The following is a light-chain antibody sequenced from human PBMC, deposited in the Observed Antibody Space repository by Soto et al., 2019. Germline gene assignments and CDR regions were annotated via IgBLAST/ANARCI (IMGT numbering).Light chain of an antibody. Sequence: ENVLTQSPATLSLSPGERATLSCRASQSVSSYLAWYQQKPGQAPRLLIYGASNRATGIPARFSGSGSGTDFTLTISSLEPEDFAVYYCQQRSNWPLTFGGGTKVEIK. CDR2: GAS. V-gene: IGKV3-11*01. J-gene: IGKJ4*01. CDR3: QQRSNWPLT. CDR1: QSVSSY.